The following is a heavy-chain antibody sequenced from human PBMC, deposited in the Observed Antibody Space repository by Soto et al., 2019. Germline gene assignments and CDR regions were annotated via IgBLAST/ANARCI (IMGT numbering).Heavy chain of an antibody. D-gene: IGHD6-6*01. CDR1: GYSFTSYW. Sequence: GESLKISCKGSGYSFTSYWISWVRQMPGKGLEWMGRIDPSDSYTNYSPSFQGHVTISADKSISTAYLQWSSLKASDTAMYYCARGAEKEYSSPGLMDVWGQGTTVTVSS. J-gene: IGHJ6*02. CDR3: ARGAEKEYSSPGLMDV. V-gene: IGHV5-10-1*01. CDR2: IDPSDSYT.